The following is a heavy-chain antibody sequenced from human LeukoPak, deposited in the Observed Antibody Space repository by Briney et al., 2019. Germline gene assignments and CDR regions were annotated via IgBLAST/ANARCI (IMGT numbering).Heavy chain of an antibody. D-gene: IGHD6-19*01. V-gene: IGHV6-1*01. J-gene: IGHJ4*02. CDR2: TYYRSKWYN. CDR1: GDSVSSNSAA. Sequence: SQTLSLTCAISGDSVSSNSAAWNWNRQSPSRGLEWLGRTYYRSKWYNDYAVSVKSRITINPDTSKNQFSLQLNSVTPEDTAVYYCARGRGRHSSGFDYWGQGTLVTVSS. CDR3: ARGRGRHSSGFDY.